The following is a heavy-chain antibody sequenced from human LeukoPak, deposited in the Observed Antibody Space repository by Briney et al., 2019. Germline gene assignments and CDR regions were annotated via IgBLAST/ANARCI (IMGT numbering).Heavy chain of an antibody. V-gene: IGHV3-7*01. D-gene: IGHD3-22*01. J-gene: IGHJ3*02. Sequence: LRLSCAASGVTFSIYWMSWVRQAPGKGLEWVANIKQDGSEKYYVDSVRGRFTISRDNAKNSLYLQMNSLRVEDTAVYYCARNTYYYERSGWKAFDIWGQGTMVTVSS. CDR3: ARNTYYYERSGWKAFDI. CDR2: IKQDGSEK. CDR1: GVTFSIYW.